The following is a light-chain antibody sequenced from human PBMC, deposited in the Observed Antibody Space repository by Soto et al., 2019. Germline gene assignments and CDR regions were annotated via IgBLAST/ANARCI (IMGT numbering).Light chain of an antibody. CDR1: RSFRGL. CDR2: DAY. J-gene: IGKJ5*01. CDR3: QQRHMWPIT. V-gene: IGKV3-11*01. Sequence: ETVNTQSPATLSVTPGERATLSCRASRSFRGLLAWYQQKPGQAPRLLIYDAYNRATGIPPRFSGSGSGTDFTLTISSLEPEDSAVYYCQQRHMWPITFGQGARPEI.